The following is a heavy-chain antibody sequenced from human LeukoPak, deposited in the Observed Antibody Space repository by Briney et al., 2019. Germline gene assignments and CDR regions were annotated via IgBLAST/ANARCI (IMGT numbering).Heavy chain of an antibody. CDR1: GFTFSSYS. CDR2: ISSSSSYI. J-gene: IGHJ4*02. D-gene: IGHD6-13*01. V-gene: IGHV3-21*04. CDR3: ARTLGSSWTGGYFDY. Sequence: PGGSLRLSCAASGFTFSSYSMNWVRQAPGKGLEWVSSISSSSSYIYYADSVKGRFTISRDNAKNSLYLQMNSLRAEDTAVYYCARTLGSSWTGGYFDYWGQGTLVTVSS.